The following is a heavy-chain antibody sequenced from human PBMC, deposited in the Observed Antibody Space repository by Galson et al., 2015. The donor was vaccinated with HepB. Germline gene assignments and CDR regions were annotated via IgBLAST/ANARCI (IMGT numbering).Heavy chain of an antibody. CDR1: GFTFSSYA. V-gene: IGHV3-23*01. J-gene: IGHJ3*02. Sequence: SLRLSCAASGFTFSSYAMTWVRQAPGKGLEWVSGISASSGNTYYADSVKGRFTISRDNSRNTLYLQITSLRVEDTAVYYCAKDLRYYDSGVFDMWGQGTMVTVSS. CDR3: AKDLRYYDSGVFDM. D-gene: IGHD3-22*01. CDR2: ISASSGNT.